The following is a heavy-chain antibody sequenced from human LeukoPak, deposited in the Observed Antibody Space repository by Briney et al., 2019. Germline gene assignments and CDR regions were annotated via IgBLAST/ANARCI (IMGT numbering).Heavy chain of an antibody. J-gene: IGHJ4*02. CDR3: ARRDFDY. CDR2: INPSGGST. V-gene: IGHV1-46*01. Sequence: ASVKVSCKASGYTFTNYYMHWVRQAPGQGLEWMGIINPSGGSTSYAQKFQGRVTMTTDTSTSTAYMELRSLRSDDTAVYYCARRDFDYWGQGTLVTVSS. CDR1: GYTFTNYY.